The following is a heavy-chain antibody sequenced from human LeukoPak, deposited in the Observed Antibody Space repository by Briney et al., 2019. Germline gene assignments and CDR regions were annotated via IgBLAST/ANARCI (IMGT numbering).Heavy chain of an antibody. Sequence: ASVKVSCKASGYTFTGYYMHWVRQAPGQGLEWMGWINPNSGGTNYAQKFQGRVTMTRDTSISTAYMELSRLRSDDTAVYYCARDRVTRQWLSPGWFDPWGQGTLDTVSS. CDR2: INPNSGGT. CDR1: GYTFTGYY. J-gene: IGHJ5*02. CDR3: ARDRVTRQWLSPGWFDP. V-gene: IGHV1-2*02. D-gene: IGHD6-19*01.